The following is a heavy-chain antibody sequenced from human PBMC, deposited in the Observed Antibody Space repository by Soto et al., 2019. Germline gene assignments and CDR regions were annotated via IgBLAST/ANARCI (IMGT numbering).Heavy chain of an antibody. CDR2: NIPIFGTA. CDR3: ASDKQGDSYGYYHYGMDV. D-gene: IGHD5-18*01. Sequence: SCAASDGTFDVYYMIWGPQGPGPVLEWMGGNIPIFGTAKYAQKFQGRVTITADESTSTAYMELSSLRSEDTAVYYCASDKQGDSYGYYHYGMDVLGHGTTLTIS. J-gene: IGHJ6*02. CDR1: DGTFDVYY. V-gene: IGHV1-69*01.